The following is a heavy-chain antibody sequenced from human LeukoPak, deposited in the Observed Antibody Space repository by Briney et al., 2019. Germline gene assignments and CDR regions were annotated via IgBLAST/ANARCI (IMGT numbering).Heavy chain of an antibody. Sequence: GGSLRLSCAASGFSVSNNYMSWVRQAPGKGLEWVSAISGSGGSTYYADSVKGRFTISRDNSKNTLYLQMNSLRAEDTAVYYCAKVEDGIAAALDYWGQGTLVTVSS. V-gene: IGHV3-23*01. CDR1: GFSVSNNY. J-gene: IGHJ4*02. CDR2: ISGSGGST. CDR3: AKVEDGIAAALDY. D-gene: IGHD6-13*01.